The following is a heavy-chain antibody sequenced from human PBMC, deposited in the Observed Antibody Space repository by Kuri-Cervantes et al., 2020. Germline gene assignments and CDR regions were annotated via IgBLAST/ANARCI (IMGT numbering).Heavy chain of an antibody. V-gene: IGHV1-58*01. CDR2: IVVGSGNT. Sequence: SVKVSCKASGFTFTSSAVQWVRQARGQRLEWIGWIVVGSGNTNYAQKFQERVTITRDMSTSTAYMELSSLRSEDTAVCYCASPGPTRDQQLVPYYYYYMDVWGKGTTVTVSS. J-gene: IGHJ6*03. CDR1: GFTFTSSA. CDR3: ASPGPTRDQQLVPYYYYYMDV. D-gene: IGHD6-13*01.